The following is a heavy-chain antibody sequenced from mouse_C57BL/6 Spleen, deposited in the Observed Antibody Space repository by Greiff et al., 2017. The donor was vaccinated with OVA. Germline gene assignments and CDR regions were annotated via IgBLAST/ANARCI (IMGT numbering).Heavy chain of an antibody. CDR3: ARVDYDYDGFDY. Sequence: ESGPGLVKPSQSLSLTCSVTGYSITSGYYWNWIRQFPGNKLEWMGYISYDGSNNYNPSLKNRISITRDTSKNQFFLKLNSVTTEDTATCYCARVDYDYDGFDYWGQGTTLTVSS. CDR2: ISYDGSN. CDR1: GYSITSGYY. V-gene: IGHV3-6*01. J-gene: IGHJ2*01. D-gene: IGHD2-4*01.